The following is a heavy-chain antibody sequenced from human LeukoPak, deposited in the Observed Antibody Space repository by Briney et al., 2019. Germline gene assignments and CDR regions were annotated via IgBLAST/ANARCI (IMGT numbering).Heavy chain of an antibody. J-gene: IGHJ4*02. D-gene: IGHD3-9*01. CDR3: AKTEEIVDWLGY. CDR1: GFTFSSYW. V-gene: IGHV3-7*01. CDR2: MKEDGSEK. Sequence: PGGSLRLSCAASGFTFSSYWMTWVRQAPGKGLEWVANMKEDGSEKYSVDPVKGRFTISRDNSKNTLYLQMNSLRAEDTAVYYCAKTEEIVDWLGYWGQGTLVTVSS.